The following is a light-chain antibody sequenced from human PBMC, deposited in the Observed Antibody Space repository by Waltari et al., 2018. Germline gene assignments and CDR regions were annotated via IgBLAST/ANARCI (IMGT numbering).Light chain of an antibody. Sequence: DIQMSQSPSSLSASVGDRVTITCRASEAIHTYLNWYQQKPGKVPKLLIYYASSLAGGVPSRFSGSGFGTELPLTIHSLQPEDFAAYYCQQGNIPPFTLGPGTKLDVK. J-gene: IGKJ3*01. CDR3: QQGNIPPFT. CDR2: YAS. V-gene: IGKV1-39*01. CDR1: EAIHTY.